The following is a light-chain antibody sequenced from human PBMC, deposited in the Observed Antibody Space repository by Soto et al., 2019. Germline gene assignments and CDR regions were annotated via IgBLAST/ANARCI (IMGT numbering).Light chain of an antibody. CDR1: QSVTSNY. J-gene: IGKJ1*01. CDR3: QQYGSSPGT. Sequence: EIVLPQSPGTLSLSPGERATLSCRASQSVTSNYLAWYQQKPGQAPRLLIFGASIRDTGIPDRFSGSGSGTDFTLTISRLESEDFAVYYCQQYGSSPGTFGQGTKVDIK. V-gene: IGKV3-20*01. CDR2: GAS.